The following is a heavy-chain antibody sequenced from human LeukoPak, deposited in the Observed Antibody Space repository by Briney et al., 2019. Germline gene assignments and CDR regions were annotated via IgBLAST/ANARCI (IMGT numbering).Heavy chain of an antibody. J-gene: IGHJ4*02. Sequence: SETLSLTCTVSGGSISSSSFYWGWIRQPPGKGLEWIGSIYYSGSTYYKPSLKSRVTISVDTSKNQFSLKLSSVTAADTAVYYCASSYYGSGSYYTLTRFDYWGQGTLVTVSS. V-gene: IGHV4-39*01. D-gene: IGHD3-10*01. CDR2: IYYSGST. CDR3: ASSYYGSGSYYTLTRFDY. CDR1: GGSISSSSFY.